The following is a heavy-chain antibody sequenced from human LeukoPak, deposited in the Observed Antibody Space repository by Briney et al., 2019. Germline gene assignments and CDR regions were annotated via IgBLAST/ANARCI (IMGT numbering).Heavy chain of an antibody. J-gene: IGHJ5*02. D-gene: IGHD3-22*01. V-gene: IGHV4-4*07. Sequence: PSETLSLTCSVSGGSISSYYWSWIRQPAGKGLEWIGRIYFSGSTNYNPSLKSRVTISVDKSKNQFSLKLTSVTAADTAVYYCAREQRDYYDSSGYQFGFDPWGQGTLVTVSS. CDR1: GGSISSYY. CDR2: IYFSGST. CDR3: AREQRDYYDSSGYQFGFDP.